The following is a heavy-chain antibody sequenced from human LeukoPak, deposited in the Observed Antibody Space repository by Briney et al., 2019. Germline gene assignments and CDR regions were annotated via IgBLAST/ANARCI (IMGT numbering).Heavy chain of an antibody. CDR3: TTIYDFWSGYGNYYFDY. D-gene: IGHD3-3*01. CDR1: GFTFSNAW. J-gene: IGHJ4*02. V-gene: IGHV3-15*01. CDR2: IKSKTDGGTT. Sequence: GGSLRLSCAASGFTFSNAWMSWVRQAPGKGLEWVGRIKSKTDGGTTDYAAPVKGRFTISRDDSKNTLYLQMNSLKTEDTAVYYCTTIYDFWSGYGNYYFDYWGQGTLVTVSS.